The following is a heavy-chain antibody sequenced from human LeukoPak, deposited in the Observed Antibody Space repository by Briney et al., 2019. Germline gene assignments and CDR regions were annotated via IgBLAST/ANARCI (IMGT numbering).Heavy chain of an antibody. Sequence: SVKVSCKASGGTFSSYAISWVRQAPGQGLEWMGRIIPILGIANYAQKFQGRVTITADKSTSTAYMELSGLRSEDTAVYYCARGRGYSYGPFDYWGQGTLVTVSS. CDR2: IIPILGIA. CDR1: GGTFSSYA. CDR3: ARGRGYSYGPFDY. J-gene: IGHJ4*02. D-gene: IGHD5-18*01. V-gene: IGHV1-69*04.